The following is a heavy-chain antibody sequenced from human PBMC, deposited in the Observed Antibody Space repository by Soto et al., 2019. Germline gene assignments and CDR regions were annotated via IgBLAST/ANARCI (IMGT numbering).Heavy chain of an antibody. CDR3: TTDPGMVRGVIVSDNYAFDI. D-gene: IGHD3-10*01. J-gene: IGHJ3*02. CDR1: GFTFSNAW. Sequence: GGSLRLSCAASGFTFSNAWMNWVRQAPGKGLEWVGRIKSKTDGGTTDYAAPVKGRFTISRDDSKNTLYLQMNSLKTEDTAVYYCTTDPGMVRGVIVSDNYAFDIWGQGTMVTVSS. CDR2: IKSKTDGGTT. V-gene: IGHV3-15*07.